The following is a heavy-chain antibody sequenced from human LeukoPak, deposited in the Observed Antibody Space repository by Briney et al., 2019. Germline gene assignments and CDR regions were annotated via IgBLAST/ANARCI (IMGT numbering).Heavy chain of an antibody. Sequence: GRSLRLSCAASGFTFNGHWMHWVRQAPGRGLGWVSRMRNAGGDTAYTDSVKGRFTNSRENAKNTLYLQMNSLRVEDTAVYYCVRERWQGRDFDYWGQGTLVTVSS. CDR3: VRERWQGRDFDY. CDR1: GFTFNGHW. CDR2: MRNAGGDT. J-gene: IGHJ4*02. V-gene: IGHV3-74*01. D-gene: IGHD5-24*01.